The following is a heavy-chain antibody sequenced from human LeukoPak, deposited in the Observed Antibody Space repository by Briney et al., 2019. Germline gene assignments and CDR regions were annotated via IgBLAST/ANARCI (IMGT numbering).Heavy chain of an antibody. J-gene: IGHJ4*02. V-gene: IGHV1-69*05. CDR3: ASSLRGYNYFDY. CDR1: GGTFSSYA. Sequence: GSSVKVSCKXSGGTFSSYAISWVRQAPGQGLEWMGRIIPIFGTANYAQKFQGRVTITTDESTSTAYMELSSLRSEDTAVYYCASSLRGYNYFDYWGQGTLVTVSS. CDR2: IIPIFGTA. D-gene: IGHD5-24*01.